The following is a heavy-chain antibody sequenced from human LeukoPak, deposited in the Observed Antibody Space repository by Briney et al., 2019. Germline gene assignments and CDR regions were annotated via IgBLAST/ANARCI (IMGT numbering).Heavy chain of an antibody. D-gene: IGHD3-10*01. J-gene: IGHJ4*02. CDR2: ISSSSSYI. Sequence: GGSLRLSCAASGFTFSSYSMNWVRQAPGKGLEWVSSISSSSSYIYYADSVKGRFTITRDNDKNSLYLQMNSLRAEDTAVYYCAREPMVRGVKGGFDYWGQGTLVTVSS. CDR3: AREPMVRGVKGGFDY. CDR1: GFTFSSYS. V-gene: IGHV3-21*01.